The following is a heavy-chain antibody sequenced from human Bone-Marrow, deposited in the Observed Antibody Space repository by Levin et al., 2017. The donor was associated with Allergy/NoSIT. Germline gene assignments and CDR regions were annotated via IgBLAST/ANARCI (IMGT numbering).Heavy chain of an antibody. CDR3: ARRQRGYCSGDGCRDQYFQH. Sequence: SQTLSLTCTVSGGSIIIGSYYWAWIRLSPEKGLEWIGNLYHDGTTFYNPSLKSRVTISVDTSKNQFSLNLISVTAADTALYYCARRQRGYCSGDGCRDQYFQHWGQGTLVTVSS. V-gene: IGHV4-39*01. CDR2: LYHDGTT. J-gene: IGHJ1*01. D-gene: IGHD2-15*01. CDR1: GGSIIIGSYY.